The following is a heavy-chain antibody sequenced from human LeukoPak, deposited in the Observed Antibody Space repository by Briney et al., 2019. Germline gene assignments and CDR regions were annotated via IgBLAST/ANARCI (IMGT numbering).Heavy chain of an antibody. Sequence: GGSLRLSCAASGFTFSSYAMSWVRQAPGKGLERVSAISGSGGSTYYADSVKGRFTISRDNSKNTLYLQMNSLRAEDTAVYYCAKDPLAAGKKDYYYYGMDVWGQGTTVTVSS. CDR1: GFTFSSYA. CDR3: AKDPLAAGKKDYYYYGMDV. V-gene: IGHV3-23*01. CDR2: ISGSGGST. J-gene: IGHJ6*02. D-gene: IGHD6-13*01.